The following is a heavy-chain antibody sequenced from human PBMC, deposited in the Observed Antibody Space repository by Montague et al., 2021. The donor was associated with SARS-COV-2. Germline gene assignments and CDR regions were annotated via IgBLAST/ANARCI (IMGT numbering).Heavy chain of an antibody. V-gene: IGHV3-23*03. CDR1: GFTFSSYD. CDR2: IYSGGSST. J-gene: IGHJ4*02. Sequence: SLRLSCAASGFTFSSYDMHWVRQAPGKGLEWVSVIYSGGSSTYYTDSVKGRFTISRDNSKNTLYLQMNSLRAEDTAVYYCAKPYYYDSSGYSDYWGQGTLVTVSS. D-gene: IGHD3-22*01. CDR3: AKPYYYDSSGYSDY.